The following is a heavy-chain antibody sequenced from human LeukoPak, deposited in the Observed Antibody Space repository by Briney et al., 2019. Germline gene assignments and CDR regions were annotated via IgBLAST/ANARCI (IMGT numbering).Heavy chain of an antibody. CDR3: ARDIYGYGKRYFDY. CDR1: GFTVSSNY. CDR2: IYSGGST. Sequence: GGSLRLSCAASGFTVSSNYMSWVRQAPGKGLEWVSVIYSGGSTYYADSVKGRFTISRDNSKNTLYLQMNSLRAEDTAVYCCARDIYGYGKRYFDYWGQGTLVTVSS. V-gene: IGHV3-66*01. J-gene: IGHJ4*02. D-gene: IGHD5-12*01.